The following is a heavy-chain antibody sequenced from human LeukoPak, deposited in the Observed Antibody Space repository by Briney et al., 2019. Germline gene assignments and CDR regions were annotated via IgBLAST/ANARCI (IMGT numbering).Heavy chain of an antibody. CDR2: ISYDGSNK. V-gene: IGHV3-30*04. J-gene: IGHJ6*03. CDR3: ARDGPEYSSSSYYMDV. D-gene: IGHD6-6*01. Sequence: GGSLRLSCAASGFTFSSYAMHWVRQAPGKGLEWVAVISYDGSNKYYADSVKGRFTISRDNSKNTLYLQMNSLRAEDTAVYYCARDGPEYSSSSYYMDVWGKGTTVTVSS. CDR1: GFTFSSYA.